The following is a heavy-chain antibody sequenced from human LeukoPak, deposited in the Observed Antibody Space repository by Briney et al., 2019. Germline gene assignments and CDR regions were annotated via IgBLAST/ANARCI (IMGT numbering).Heavy chain of an antibody. Sequence: GGSLRLSCASSGFTFSSYAMSWVRQAPGKGLEWVSAISGSGGSTYYADSVKGRFTISRDNSKNTLYLQMNSLRTEDTAVYYCAKHGQRYYYDSSGYPLDAFDIWGQGTMVTVSS. CDR3: AKHGQRYYYDSSGYPLDAFDI. J-gene: IGHJ3*02. V-gene: IGHV3-23*01. D-gene: IGHD3-22*01. CDR2: ISGSGGST. CDR1: GFTFSSYA.